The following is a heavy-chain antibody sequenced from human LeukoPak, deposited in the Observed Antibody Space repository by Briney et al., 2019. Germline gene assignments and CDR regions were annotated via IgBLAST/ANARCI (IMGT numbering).Heavy chain of an antibody. Sequence: SETLSLTCTVSGGSISNSDYYWDWIRQPPGKGLEWIGSINYRGSTYYNPSLESRVTISVDTSKNQFSLKMSSVTAADTAVYYCAREGSYYRYFDYWGQGTLVTVSS. CDR2: INYRGST. D-gene: IGHD1-26*01. J-gene: IGHJ4*02. CDR3: AREGSYYRYFDY. V-gene: IGHV4-39*02. CDR1: GGSISNSDYY.